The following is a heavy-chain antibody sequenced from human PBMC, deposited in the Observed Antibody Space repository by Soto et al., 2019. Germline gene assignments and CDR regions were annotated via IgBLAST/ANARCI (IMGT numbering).Heavy chain of an antibody. J-gene: IGHJ4*02. V-gene: IGHV3-23*01. CDR2: ITGSGGGT. D-gene: IGHD6-13*01. CDR1: GFTFSNYA. Sequence: EVQLLESGGGLVQPGGSLRLSCAASGFTFSNYAMTWVRQAPGKGLPWVSAITGSGGGTYFVDSVKGRFTISRDNAKNTVYLQMNSLRAEDTAVYYCAKRPLTAAGFDYWGQGTLVTVSS. CDR3: AKRPLTAAGFDY.